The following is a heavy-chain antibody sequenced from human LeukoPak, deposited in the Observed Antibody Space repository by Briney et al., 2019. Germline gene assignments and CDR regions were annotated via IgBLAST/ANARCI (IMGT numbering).Heavy chain of an antibody. J-gene: IGHJ4*02. D-gene: IGHD6-19*01. CDR1: GFTFSSYS. V-gene: IGHV3-21*04. CDR2: ISSSSSYI. Sequence: GGSLRLSCAASGFTFSSYSMNWVRQAPGKGLEWVSSISSSSSYIYYADSVKGRFTISRDNAKNSLYLQMNSLRAEDTALYYCARLAVAGPFDYWGQGTLVTVSS. CDR3: ARLAVAGPFDY.